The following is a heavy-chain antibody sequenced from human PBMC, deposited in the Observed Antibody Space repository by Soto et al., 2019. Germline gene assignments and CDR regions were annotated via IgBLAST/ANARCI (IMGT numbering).Heavy chain of an antibody. CDR1: GASIRSYY. CDR2: VYFSDST. CDR3: AASVGHRRDGFYYHGMDV. J-gene: IGHJ6*02. Sequence: SETLSLTCTVSGASIRSYYWRWIRQPPGKGLEWIGYVYFSDSTRYNSSLKIRVTISIDTSKNQFYLRLTSVTAADTAVYFCAASVGHRRDGFYYHGMDVWGHGTTVTVSS. V-gene: IGHV4-59*03. D-gene: IGHD1-26*01.